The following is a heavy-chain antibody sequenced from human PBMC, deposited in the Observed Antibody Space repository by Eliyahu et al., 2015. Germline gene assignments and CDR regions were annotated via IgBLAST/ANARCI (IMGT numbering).Heavy chain of an antibody. CDR2: XIPIFGTA. J-gene: IGHJ4*02. D-gene: IGHD6-13*01. V-gene: IGHV1-69*05. CDR1: GGTFRSXA. Sequence: QVQLVQSGAEVKKPGSSVKVSCKASGGTFRSXAIXWVRQAPGQGLEWMGGXIPIFGTANYAQKFQGRVTITTDESTSTAYMELSSLRSEDTAVYYCARGRPVRGPQRKQQLVLPDYWGQGTLVTVSS. CDR3: ARGRPVRGPQRKQQLVLPDY.